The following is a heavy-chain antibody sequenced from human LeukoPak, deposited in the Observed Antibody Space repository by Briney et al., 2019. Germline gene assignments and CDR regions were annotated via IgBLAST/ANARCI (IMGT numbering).Heavy chain of an antibody. D-gene: IGHD6-6*01. Sequence: GGSLRLSCAASGFTVSSNYMSWVRQAPGKGLEWVSVIYSGGSTYYADSVKGRFTISRDNSKNTLYLQMNSLRAEDTAVYYCARTGQLVPYYYYGMDVWGQGTTVTVSS. J-gene: IGHJ6*02. CDR3: ARTGQLVPYYYYGMDV. V-gene: IGHV3-66*01. CDR1: GFTVSSNY. CDR2: IYSGGST.